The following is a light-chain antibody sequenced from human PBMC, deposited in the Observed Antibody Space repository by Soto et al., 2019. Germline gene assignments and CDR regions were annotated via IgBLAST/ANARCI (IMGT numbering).Light chain of an antibody. J-gene: IGLJ2*01. V-gene: IGLV1-44*01. CDR3: APWDDSLNGVV. Sequence: QPVLTQPPSASGTPGQRVTISCSGSSSNIGSNPVNWYQQLPGTAPKLLIYSTDQRPSGVPDRFSGSKSGTSASLAISGLQSEDEADYYCAPWDDSLNGVVFGGGTKLTVL. CDR1: SSNIGSNP. CDR2: STD.